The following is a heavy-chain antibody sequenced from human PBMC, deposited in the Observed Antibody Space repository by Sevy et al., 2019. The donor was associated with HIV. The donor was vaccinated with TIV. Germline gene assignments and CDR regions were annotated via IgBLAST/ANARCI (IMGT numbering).Heavy chain of an antibody. J-gene: IGHJ4*02. CDR1: GFTFSSYT. Sequence: GGSLILSCADSGFTFSSYTMNWVRQAPGKGLEWVSSISSTGNYIYYADSLKGRFSISRDNAKNSLYLQMNSLRAEDTAVYYCARGSHDYGDYDRDVGFDYWGQGTLVTVSS. V-gene: IGHV3-21*01. CDR3: ARGSHDYGDYDRDVGFDY. CDR2: ISSTGNYI. D-gene: IGHD4-17*01.